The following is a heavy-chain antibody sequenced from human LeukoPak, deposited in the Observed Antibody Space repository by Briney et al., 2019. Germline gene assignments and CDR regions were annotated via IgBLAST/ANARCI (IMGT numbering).Heavy chain of an antibody. CDR3: VRVQFRTV. V-gene: IGHV1-18*01. J-gene: IGHJ6*02. CDR1: GYTFTSYG. Sequence: ASVKVSCKASGYTFTSYGIYWVRQAPGQGPEWMGYISTNNGKTNYAQNLRGRVTMTTDTSTSTVYMELRSLRSDDTAVYYCVRVQFRTVWGQGTTVIVSS. D-gene: IGHD5/OR15-5a*01. CDR2: ISTNNGKT.